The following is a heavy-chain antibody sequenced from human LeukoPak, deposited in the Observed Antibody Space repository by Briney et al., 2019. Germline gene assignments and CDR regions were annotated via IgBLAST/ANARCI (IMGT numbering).Heavy chain of an antibody. CDR2: ISTDGNDK. J-gene: IGHJ4*02. CDR3: AKDKSVSADYYFDY. V-gene: IGHV3-30*04. CDR1: RFTFSGYA. Sequence: GGSLRLSCAASRFTFSGYAMHWVRQAPGKGLEWLTVISTDGNDKHYADSVKGRFTVSRDNSKNTLFLQMNNLRTEDTAVYYCAKDKSVSADYYFDYWGQGTLVTVSS. D-gene: IGHD5/OR15-5a*01.